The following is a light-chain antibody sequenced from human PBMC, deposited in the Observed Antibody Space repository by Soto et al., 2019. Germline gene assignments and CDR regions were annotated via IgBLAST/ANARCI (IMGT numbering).Light chain of an antibody. V-gene: IGLV2-14*03. CDR1: SSDVGRYNF. J-gene: IGLJ1*01. Sequence: QSALTQPASVSGSPGQSITVSCIGTSSDVGRYNFVSWYQQHPGKAPKLVIYDVSNRPSGVSNRFSGSKSGNTASLTITGLQAEDEAGYYCTSYTTSTTYGFGTGTKVTGL. CDR3: TSYTTSTTYG. CDR2: DVS.